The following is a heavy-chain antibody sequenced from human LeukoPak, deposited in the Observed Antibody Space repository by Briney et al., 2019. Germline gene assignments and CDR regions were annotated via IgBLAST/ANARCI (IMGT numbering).Heavy chain of an antibody. V-gene: IGHV1-24*01. CDR1: GYTLTELS. D-gene: IGHD2-2*01. CDR3: AVNYCSSTSCQDY. J-gene: IGHJ4*02. CDR2: FDPEDGET. Sequence: GASAKVSCKVSGYTLTELSMHWVRQAPGKGLEWMGGFDPEDGETIYAQKFQGRVTMTEDTSTDTAYMELSSLRSEDTAVYYCAVNYCSSTSCQDYWGQGTLVTVSS.